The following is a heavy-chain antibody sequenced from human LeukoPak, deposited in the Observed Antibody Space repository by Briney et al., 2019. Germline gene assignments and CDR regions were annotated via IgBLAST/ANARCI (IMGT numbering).Heavy chain of an antibody. CDR1: GDSVSSNSAA. CDR3: AREQHDYGGESPFDY. D-gene: IGHD4/OR15-4a*01. V-gene: IGHV6-1*01. CDR2: TYYRSKWYN. Sequence: SQTLSLTCAISGDSVSSNSAAWNWIRQSPSRGLEWLGRTYYRSKWYNDSAVSVKSRITINPDTSKNQFSLQLSSVTPEDTAVYYCAREQHDYGGESPFDYWGRGTLVTVSS. J-gene: IGHJ2*01.